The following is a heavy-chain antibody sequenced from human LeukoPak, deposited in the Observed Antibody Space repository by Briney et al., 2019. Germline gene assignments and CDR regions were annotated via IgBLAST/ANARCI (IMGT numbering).Heavy chain of an antibody. Sequence: GGSLRLSCTASGFTFGDYAMSCVPPAPGKRPEWVGFIRSKAYGGTTEYAAPVKGRFTLSRDDSKSIAYLQMNSLKTEDTAVYYCTRDGIQLWFPFDYWGQGTLVTVSS. CDR3: TRDGIQLWFPFDY. J-gene: IGHJ4*02. V-gene: IGHV3-49*04. CDR1: GFTFGDYA. D-gene: IGHD5-18*01. CDR2: IRSKAYGGTT.